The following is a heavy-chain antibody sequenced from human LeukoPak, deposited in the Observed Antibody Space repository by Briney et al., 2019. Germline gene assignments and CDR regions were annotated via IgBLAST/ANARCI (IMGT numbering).Heavy chain of an antibody. J-gene: IGHJ4*02. CDR2: IYYSGST. V-gene: IGHV4-39*01. CDR3: ARPSSSGWYSYFDY. Sequence: SETLSLTCTVSGGSISSSSYYWVWIRQPPGKGLEWIGSIYYSGSTYYNPSLKSRVTLSVDTSKNQFSLKLSSVTATDTAVYYCARPSSSGWYSYFDYWGQGTLVTVSS. CDR1: GGSISSSSYY. D-gene: IGHD6-19*01.